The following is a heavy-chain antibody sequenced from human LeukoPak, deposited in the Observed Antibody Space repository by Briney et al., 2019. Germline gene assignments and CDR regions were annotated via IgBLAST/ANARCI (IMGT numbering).Heavy chain of an antibody. D-gene: IGHD1-26*01. J-gene: IGHJ4*02. CDR3: ASSGSYRFDY. Sequence: GGSLKLSCAASGFTFSSYSMNWVRQAPGKGLEWVSHITASGTAMFYADSVKGRFTISRDNAKNSLYLQMNSLRDEDTAVYYCASSGSYRFDYWGQGTLVTVSS. CDR2: ITASGTAM. V-gene: IGHV3-48*02. CDR1: GFTFSSYS.